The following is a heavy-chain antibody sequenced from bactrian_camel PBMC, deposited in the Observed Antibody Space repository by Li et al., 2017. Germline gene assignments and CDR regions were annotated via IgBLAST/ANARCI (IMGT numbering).Heavy chain of an antibody. V-gene: IGHV3S53*01. D-gene: IGHD1*01. CDR1: GHTYSSIC. Sequence: HVQLVESGGDSVQAGGSLILSCASSGHTYSSICVGWFRQAPGKEREGVAVIASDGRTDYADSVKGRFTISRDNAKNTVYLQLNSLKTEDTAMYYCAANWLGGCSGSWDIIGQYRYWGQGTQVTVS. CDR3: AANWLGGCSGSWDIIGQYRY. CDR2: IASDGRT. J-gene: IGHJ4*01.